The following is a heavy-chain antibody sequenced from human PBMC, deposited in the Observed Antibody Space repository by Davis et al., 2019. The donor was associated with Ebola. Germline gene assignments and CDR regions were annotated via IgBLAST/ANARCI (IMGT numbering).Heavy chain of an antibody. J-gene: IGHJ5*02. CDR1: GYNFTNYW. CDR3: ARITMVRGPSP. Sequence: GESPKTPRKGPGYNFTNYWIGWVRQLPGKGVEWMGIIYPGDSDIRYSPSFQGQVTISADKSISTAYLQWSSLKASDTAMYYCARITMVRGPSPWGQGTLVTVSS. D-gene: IGHD3-10*01. V-gene: IGHV5-51*01. CDR2: IYPGDSDI.